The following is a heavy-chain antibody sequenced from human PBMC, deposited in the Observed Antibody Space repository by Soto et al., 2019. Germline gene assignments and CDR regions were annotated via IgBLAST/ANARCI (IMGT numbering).Heavy chain of an antibody. CDR1: GFTFSGDS. CDR3: TQYYYGSGTPFDY. D-gene: IGHD3-10*01. V-gene: IGHV3-48*02. J-gene: IGHJ4*02. Sequence: GGSLRLSCVASGFTFSGDSMNWVRQAPGKGLEWVSYISGSSKTIYYADSVKGRFTISRDNAKNSLYLQMNSLRDEDTAAYYCTQYYYGSGTPFDYWGQGTLVTVSS. CDR2: ISGSSKTI.